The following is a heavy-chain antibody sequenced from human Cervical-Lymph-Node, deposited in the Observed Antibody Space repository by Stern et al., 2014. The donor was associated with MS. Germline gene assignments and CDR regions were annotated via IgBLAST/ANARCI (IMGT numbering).Heavy chain of an antibody. D-gene: IGHD3-10*01. Sequence: VQLVESGPGLVKPSQTLSLTCTVSGGSISSGDYYWSWIRQPPGKGLEWIGYIYYSGSTYYNPSLKSRVTISVDTSKNQFSLKLSSVTAADTAVYYCARDPFYYYGSGSYFDYWGQGTLVTVSS. CDR2: IYYSGST. CDR1: GGSISSGDYY. CDR3: ARDPFYYYGSGSYFDY. V-gene: IGHV4-30-4*01. J-gene: IGHJ4*02.